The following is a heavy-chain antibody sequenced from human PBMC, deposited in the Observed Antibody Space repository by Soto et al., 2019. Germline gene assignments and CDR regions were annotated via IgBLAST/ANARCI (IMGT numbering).Heavy chain of an antibody. CDR2: ISAYNGDT. J-gene: IGHJ4*02. V-gene: IGHV1-18*04. Sequence: ASVKVSCKTSGYTFTSHGISWVRWAPGRGLEWMGWISAYNGDTKYAQRVQDRVPMTTDTSTTTAYIELRSLRFDDTAIYFWARTHWQPDYLEGLDFWGQGTTVIVSS. CDR3: ARTHWQPDYLEGLDF. CDR1: GYTFTSHG. D-gene: IGHD1-1*01.